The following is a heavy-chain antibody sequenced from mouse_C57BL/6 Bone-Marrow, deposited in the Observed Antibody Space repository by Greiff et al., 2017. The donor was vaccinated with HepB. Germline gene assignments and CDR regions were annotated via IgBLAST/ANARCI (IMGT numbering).Heavy chain of an antibody. CDR2: INPSSGYT. CDR3: ARWVVAPFDY. Sequence: QVQLQQPGAELVKPGASVKLYCKASGYTFTSYWMHWVKQRPGQGLEWIGYINPSSGYTKYNQKFKDKATLTADKSSSTAYMQLSSLTYEDSAVYYCARWVVAPFDYWGQGTTLTVSS. D-gene: IGHD1-1*01. V-gene: IGHV1-7*01. J-gene: IGHJ2*01. CDR1: GYTFTSYW.